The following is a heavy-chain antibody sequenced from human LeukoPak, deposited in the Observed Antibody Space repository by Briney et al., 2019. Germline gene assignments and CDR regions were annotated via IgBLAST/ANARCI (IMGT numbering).Heavy chain of an antibody. Sequence: ASVKVSCKASAYTFTGYGIAWVRQAPGQGLEWMGWISAHNGNTNYAQKLQGRVTMTTDTSTSTAYMELRSLRSDDTAVYYCARAGFGELLSPHFDYWGQGTLVTVSS. CDR3: ARAGFGELLSPHFDY. D-gene: IGHD3-10*01. CDR2: ISAHNGNT. V-gene: IGHV1-18*01. J-gene: IGHJ4*02. CDR1: AYTFTGYG.